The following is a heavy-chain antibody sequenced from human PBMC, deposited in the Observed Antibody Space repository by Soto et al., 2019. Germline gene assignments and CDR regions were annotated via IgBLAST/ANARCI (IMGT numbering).Heavy chain of an antibody. CDR2: IFHSGLI. CDR1: GASISSGQW. D-gene: IGHD3-16*01. J-gene: IGHJ4*02. Sequence: SETLSLTCSVSGASISSGQWWSWVRRSPGKGLEWIGEIFHSGLINYNSSLESRVTISVDKSNNHVSLEMRSVTAADTAVYYCAGQFGRSYTLSFWGPGALVTVSS. CDR3: AGQFGRSYTLSF. V-gene: IGHV4-4*02.